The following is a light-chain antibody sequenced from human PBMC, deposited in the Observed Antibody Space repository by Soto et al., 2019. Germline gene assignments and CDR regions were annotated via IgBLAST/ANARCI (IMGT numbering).Light chain of an antibody. CDR3: QQTHSAPPL. J-gene: IGKJ1*01. V-gene: IGKV1-39*01. CDR1: ERIGTN. CDR2: AVS. Sequence: DIQMTQSPSALAASIGDRVTRTCRASERIGTNLNWDQQRPGKAPKLLIYAVSSLQSGVSSRFSGSGSGTDFTLSINSLQREDFATYYCQQTHSAPPLFGQGTKGDIK.